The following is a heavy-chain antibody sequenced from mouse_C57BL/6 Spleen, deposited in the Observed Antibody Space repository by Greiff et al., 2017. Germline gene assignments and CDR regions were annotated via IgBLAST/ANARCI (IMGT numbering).Heavy chain of an antibody. Sequence: EVQLVESGGGLVQPKGSLKLSCAASGFSFNTYAMNWVRQAPGKGLEWVARIRSKSNNYATYYADSVKDRFTISRDESESMLYLQMNNLKTEDTAMYYCVSSYYYGSSGFAYWGQGTLVTVSA. CDR1: GFSFNTYA. V-gene: IGHV10-1*01. J-gene: IGHJ3*01. CDR3: VSSYYYGSSGFAY. CDR2: IRSKSNNYAT. D-gene: IGHD1-1*01.